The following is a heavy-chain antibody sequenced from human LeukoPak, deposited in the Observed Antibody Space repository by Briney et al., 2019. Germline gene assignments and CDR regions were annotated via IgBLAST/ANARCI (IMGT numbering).Heavy chain of an antibody. CDR1: GFTFSGSA. CDR3: TRSRIAAVYYYYMDV. D-gene: IGHD6-6*01. J-gene: IGHJ6*03. CDR2: IRSKANSYAT. V-gene: IGHV3-73*01. Sequence: GGSLKLSCAASGFTFSGSAMHWVRQASGKGLEWVGRIRSKANSYATAYAASVKGRFTISRDDSKNTAYLQMNSLKTEDTAVYYCTRSRIAAVYYYYMDVWGKGTTVTVSS.